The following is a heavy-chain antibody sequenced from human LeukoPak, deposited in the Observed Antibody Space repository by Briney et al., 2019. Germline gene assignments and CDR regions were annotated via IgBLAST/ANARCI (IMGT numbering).Heavy chain of an antibody. Sequence: AGGSLRLSCAASGFNFDDYVMNWVRQAPGKGLEWVSSISSSSSYIYYADSVKGRFTISRDNAKSSLYLQMNSLRAEDTAVYYCARVSVGARMDDAFDIWGQGTMVTVSS. V-gene: IGHV3-21*01. D-gene: IGHD3-16*01. J-gene: IGHJ3*02. CDR3: ARVSVGARMDDAFDI. CDR2: ISSSSSYI. CDR1: GFNFDDYV.